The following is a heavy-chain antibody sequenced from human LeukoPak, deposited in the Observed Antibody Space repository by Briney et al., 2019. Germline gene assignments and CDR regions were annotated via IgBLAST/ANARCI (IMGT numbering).Heavy chain of an antibody. J-gene: IGHJ1*01. CDR1: GFTFSSYG. CDR2: ISYDGSNK. CDR3: AKDGFYGSGSYLGYFQH. V-gene: IGHV3-30*18. D-gene: IGHD3-10*01. Sequence: PGGSLRLSCAASGFTFSSYGVHWVRQAPGKGLEWVAVISYDGSNKYYADSVKGRFTISRDNSKNTLYLQMNSLRAEDTAVYYCAKDGFYGSGSYLGYFQHWGQGTLVTVSS.